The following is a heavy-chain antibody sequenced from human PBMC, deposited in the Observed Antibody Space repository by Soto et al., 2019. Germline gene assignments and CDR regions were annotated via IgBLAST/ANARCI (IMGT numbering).Heavy chain of an antibody. CDR3: ARVHYDSSNDAEYFQH. Sequence: GGSLRLSCAASGFTFSDHYMDWVRQAPGEGLEWVGRTRNKANSYTTEYAASVKGRFTISRDDSKNSLYLQMNSLKTEDTAVYYCARVHYDSSNDAEYFQHWGQGTLVTVSS. J-gene: IGHJ1*01. D-gene: IGHD3-22*01. CDR1: GFTFSDHY. CDR2: TRNKANSYTT. V-gene: IGHV3-72*01.